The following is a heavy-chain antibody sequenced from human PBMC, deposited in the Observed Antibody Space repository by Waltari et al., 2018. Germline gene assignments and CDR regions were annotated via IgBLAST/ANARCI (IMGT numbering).Heavy chain of an antibody. V-gene: IGHV3-30-3*01. CDR1: GFTFSSYA. CDR3: ARGAPWREITFGGVLGY. Sequence: QVQLVESGGGVVQPGRSLRLSCAASGFTFSSYAMHWVRQAPGKGLEWVAVISYDGSNKYYADSVKGRFTISRDNSKNTLYLQMNSLRAEDTAVYYCARGAPWREITFGGVLGYWGQGTLVTVSS. J-gene: IGHJ4*02. CDR2: ISYDGSNK. D-gene: IGHD3-16*01.